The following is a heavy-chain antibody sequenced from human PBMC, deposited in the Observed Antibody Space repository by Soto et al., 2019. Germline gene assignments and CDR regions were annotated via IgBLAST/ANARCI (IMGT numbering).Heavy chain of an antibody. Sequence: GGSLRLSCAASGFTFSSYDMHWVRQATGKGLEWGSAIGTAGDTYYPGSVKGRFTISRENAKNSLYLHMNSLRAGDTAVYYCARGFHLNAFDIWGQETMVTVSS. V-gene: IGHV3-13*01. J-gene: IGHJ3*02. CDR1: GFTFSSYD. CDR3: ARGFHLNAFDI. CDR2: IGTAGDT.